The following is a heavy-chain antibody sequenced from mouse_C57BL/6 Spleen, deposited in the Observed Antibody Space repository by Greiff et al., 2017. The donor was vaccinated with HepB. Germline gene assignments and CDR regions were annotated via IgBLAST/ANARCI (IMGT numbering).Heavy chain of an antibody. D-gene: IGHD1-1*01. V-gene: IGHV1-52*01. Sequence: QVHVKQPGAELVRPGSSVKLSCKASGYTFTSYWMHWVKQRPIQGLEWIGNIDPSDSETHYNQKFKDKATLTVDKSSSTAYMQLSSLTSEDSAVYYCASDYYYGSSSRYYAMDYWGQGTSVTVSS. CDR3: ASDYYYGSSSRYYAMDY. CDR2: IDPSDSET. J-gene: IGHJ4*01. CDR1: GYTFTSYW.